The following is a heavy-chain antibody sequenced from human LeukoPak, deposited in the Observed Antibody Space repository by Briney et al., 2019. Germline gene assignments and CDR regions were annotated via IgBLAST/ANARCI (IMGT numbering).Heavy chain of an antibody. D-gene: IGHD1-26*01. CDR1: GFTFSNYA. J-gene: IGHJ4*02. CDR3: AKRGDLLSVRYYFDY. V-gene: IGHV3-23*01. CDR2: ISGSGGST. Sequence: PGGSLRLSCAASGFTFSNYAMSWVRQAPGKGLEWVSAISGSGGSTYYADSVKGRFTISRDNSKNTLYLQMNSLRAEDTAVYYCAKRGDLLSVRYYFDYWGQGTLVTVSS.